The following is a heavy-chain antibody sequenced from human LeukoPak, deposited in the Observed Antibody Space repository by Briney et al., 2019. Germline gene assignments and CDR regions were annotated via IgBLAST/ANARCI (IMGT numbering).Heavy chain of an antibody. CDR2: IKQDGSEK. J-gene: IGHJ4*02. Sequence: GGSLRLSCAASGFTFSSYWMSWVRQAPGKGLEWVANIKQDGSEKYYVDSMKGRFTISRDNAKNSLYLQMNSLRAEDTAVYYCARDGRRITIFGVATQYYFDYWGQGTLVTVSS. CDR3: ARDGRRITIFGVATQYYFDY. CDR1: GFTFSSYW. V-gene: IGHV3-7*03. D-gene: IGHD3-3*01.